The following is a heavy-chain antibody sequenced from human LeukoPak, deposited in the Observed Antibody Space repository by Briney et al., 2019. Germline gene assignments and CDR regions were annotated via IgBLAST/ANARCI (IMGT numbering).Heavy chain of an antibody. J-gene: IGHJ6*03. CDR3: ARCVVGSTSCSPYYYYYMDV. V-gene: IGHV1-69*05. CDR1: GGTFSSYA. CDR2: IIPIFGTA. Sequence: SVTVSCKASGGTFSSYAISWVRQAPGQGLEWMGGIIPIFGTANYAQKFQGRVTITTDESTSTAYMELSSLRSEDTAVYYCARCVVGSTSCSPYYYYYMDVWGKGTTVTVSS. D-gene: IGHD2-2*01.